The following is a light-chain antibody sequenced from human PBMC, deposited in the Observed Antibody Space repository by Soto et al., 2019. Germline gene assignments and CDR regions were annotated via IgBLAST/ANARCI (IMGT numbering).Light chain of an antibody. CDR1: QRISTY. CDR2: AAS. CDR3: QQSYRPPQT. V-gene: IGKV1-39*01. Sequence: DIQMTQSPSSLSASVGDRATITCRASQRISTYLNWYQQKEGKAPKLLIFAASSLQSGVPSRFSGSGSGTDFSPTISSLQPDYFATYYCQQSYRPPQTVGQGTKVDSK. J-gene: IGKJ1*01.